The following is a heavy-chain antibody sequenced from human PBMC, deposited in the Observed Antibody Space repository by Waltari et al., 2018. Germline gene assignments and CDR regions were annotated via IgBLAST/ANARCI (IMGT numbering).Heavy chain of an antibody. V-gene: IGHV4-38-2*01. Sequence: QVQLQESGPGLVKPSETLSLTCAVSGYSISSGYSWGWIRPPPGKGLEWIGSIYHSGSTYYNPSLKSRVTISVDTSKNQFSLKLSSVTAADTAVYYCARRPVLWLKGWFDPWGQGTLVTVSS. CDR1: GYSISSGYS. CDR2: IYHSGST. D-gene: IGHD3-10*01. J-gene: IGHJ5*02. CDR3: ARRPVLWLKGWFDP.